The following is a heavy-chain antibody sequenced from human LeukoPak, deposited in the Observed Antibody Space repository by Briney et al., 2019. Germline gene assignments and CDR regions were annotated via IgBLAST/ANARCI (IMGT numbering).Heavy chain of an antibody. CDR3: ARDHDSYGFFPAFDI. D-gene: IGHD5-18*01. V-gene: IGHV4-34*01. CDR1: GGSFSGYY. J-gene: IGHJ3*02. CDR2: INHSGST. Sequence: SETLSLTCAVYGGSFSGYYWSWIRQPPGKGLEWIGEINHSGSTNYNPSLKSRVTISVDTSKNQFSLKLSSVTAADTAVYYCARDHDSYGFFPAFDIWGQGTMVTVSS.